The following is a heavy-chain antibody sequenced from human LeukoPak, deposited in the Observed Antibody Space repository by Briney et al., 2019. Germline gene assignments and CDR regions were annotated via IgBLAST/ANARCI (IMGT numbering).Heavy chain of an antibody. CDR3: ARAGIAAAGSWFDP. V-gene: IGHV4-59*01. Sequence: TTSETLSLTCTVSGGSISSYYWSWIRQPPGKGLEWIGYIYYSGSTNYNPSLKSRVTKSVDTSKNQFSLKLSSVTAADTAVYYCARAGIAAAGSWFDPWGQGTLVTVSS. J-gene: IGHJ5*02. CDR2: IYYSGST. D-gene: IGHD6-13*01. CDR1: GGSISSYY.